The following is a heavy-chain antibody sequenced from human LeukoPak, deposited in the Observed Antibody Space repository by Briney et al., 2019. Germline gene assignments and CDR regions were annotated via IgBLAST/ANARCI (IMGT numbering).Heavy chain of an antibody. CDR2: IKQDGSEK. CDR1: GFTFSSYW. CDR3: ARDNGYYDFWSGYDRYFDY. V-gene: IGHV3-7*05. D-gene: IGHD3-3*01. Sequence: GGSLRLSCAASGFTFSSYWMNWVRQAPGKGLEWVANIKQDGSEKYYVDSVKGRFTISRDNAKNSLYLQMNSLRAEDTAVYYCARDNGYYDFWSGYDRYFDYWGQGTLVTVSS. J-gene: IGHJ4*02.